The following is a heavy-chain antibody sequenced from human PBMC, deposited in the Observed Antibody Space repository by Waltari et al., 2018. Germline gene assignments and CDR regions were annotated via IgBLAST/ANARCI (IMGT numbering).Heavy chain of an antibody. CDR1: GGSVSTYY. CDR3: ARHAADSSGYFYGFDS. J-gene: IGHJ5*01. D-gene: IGHD3-22*01. CDR2: IYHSGRS. V-gene: IGHV4-59*08. Sequence: QVQLQESGPGLVKPSETLSLTCTVSGGSVSTYYWSGIRQPPGKGLEWIGFIYHSGRSDYNPYRKSLVTMSVDTSKNQLSLKLSSVTAADTAVFYCARHAADSSGYFYGFDSWGQGTLVTVSS.